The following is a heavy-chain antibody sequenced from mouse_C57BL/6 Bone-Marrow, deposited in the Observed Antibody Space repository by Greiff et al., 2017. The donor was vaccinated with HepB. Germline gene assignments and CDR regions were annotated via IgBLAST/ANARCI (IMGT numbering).Heavy chain of an antibody. CDR2: ISSGSSTI. CDR3: ARSGIHYYGSSPDY. J-gene: IGHJ2*01. V-gene: IGHV5-17*01. CDR1: GFTFSDYG. Sequence: EVQGVESGGGLVKPGGSLKLSCAASGFTFSDYGMHWVRQAPEKGLEWVAYISSGSSTIYYADTVKGRFTISRDNAKNTLFLQMTSLRSEDTAMYYCARSGIHYYGSSPDYWGQGTTLTVSS. D-gene: IGHD1-1*01.